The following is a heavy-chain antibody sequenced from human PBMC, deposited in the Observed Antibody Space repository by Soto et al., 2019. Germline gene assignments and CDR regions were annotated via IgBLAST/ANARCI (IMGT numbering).Heavy chain of an antibody. J-gene: IGHJ6*02. Sequence: ASVKVSCKASGYTFTGYYMHWVRQAPGQGLEWMGWINPNSGGTNYAQKFQGWVTMTRDTSISTAYMELSRLRSDDTAVYYCARERDYYGSGRPHYYYYGMDVWGQGTTVTVSS. D-gene: IGHD3-10*01. CDR1: GYTFTGYY. CDR2: INPNSGGT. CDR3: ARERDYYGSGRPHYYYYGMDV. V-gene: IGHV1-2*04.